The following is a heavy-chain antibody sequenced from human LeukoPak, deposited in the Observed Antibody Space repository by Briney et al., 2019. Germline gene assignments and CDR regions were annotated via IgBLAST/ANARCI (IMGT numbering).Heavy chain of an antibody. V-gene: IGHV3-66*02. J-gene: IGHJ4*02. Sequence: GGSLRLSCAASGVTVSSNYMNWVRQAPGKGLEWVSVIYSGGSTYYADSVKGRFTISRDNSKNTLYLQMNSLRAEDTAVYYCARGGENEQLRFLEWLLSPNFDYWGQGTLVTVSS. CDR2: IYSGGST. D-gene: IGHD3-3*01. CDR3: ARGGENEQLRFLEWLLSPNFDY. CDR1: GVTVSSNY.